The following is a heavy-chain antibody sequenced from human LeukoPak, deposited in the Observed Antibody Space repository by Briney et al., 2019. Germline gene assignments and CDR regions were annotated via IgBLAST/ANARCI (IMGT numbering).Heavy chain of an antibody. V-gene: IGHV3-7*05. J-gene: IGHJ4*02. CDR3: AREAVTRNYFDY. CDR2: IKEDGSEK. CDR1: GFTFSRYW. Sequence: GGSLRLSCAASGFTFSRYWMTWVRQAPGKGLEWVANIKEDGSEKYYVDSVKGRFTISRDNAKNSLYLQMNSLRAEDTAVYYCAREAVTRNYFDYWGQGTLVTVSS. D-gene: IGHD4-17*01.